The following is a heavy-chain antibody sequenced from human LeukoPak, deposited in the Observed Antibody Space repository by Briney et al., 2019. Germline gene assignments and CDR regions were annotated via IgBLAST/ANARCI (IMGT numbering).Heavy chain of an antibody. Sequence: ASVKVSCKASGGTFSSYAISWVRQAPGQGLEWMGRIIPILGIANYAQKFQGRVTITADKSTSTAYMELSSLRSEDTAVYYCARETSGNYYYYYYYMDVWGKGTTVTVSS. CDR2: IIPILGIA. CDR3: ARETSGNYYYYYYYMDV. V-gene: IGHV1-69*04. CDR1: GGTFSSYA. D-gene: IGHD1-26*01. J-gene: IGHJ6*03.